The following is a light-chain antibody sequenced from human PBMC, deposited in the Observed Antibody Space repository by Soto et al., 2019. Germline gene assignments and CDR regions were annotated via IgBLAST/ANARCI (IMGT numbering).Light chain of an antibody. CDR1: QSVKSSY. Sequence: EIVLTQSPGTLSLSPGERATLSCRASQSVKSSYLAWYQQKPGQAPRLLIYGASSRATGIPDRFSGSGSGKDFTLTISRLEPEDFAVYYCQQYGSSLYTFGQGNKLEIK. V-gene: IGKV3-20*01. CDR2: GAS. CDR3: QQYGSSLYT. J-gene: IGKJ2*01.